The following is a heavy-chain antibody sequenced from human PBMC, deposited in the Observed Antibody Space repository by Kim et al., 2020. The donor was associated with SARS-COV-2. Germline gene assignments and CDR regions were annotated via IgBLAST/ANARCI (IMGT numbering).Heavy chain of an antibody. Sequence: GGSLRLSCAASGFTFNNYYMSWVRQAPGKGLEWVANIKQEGSEKDYVDSVKGRFIISRDNAKNSLYLQMNSLRVEDTAVYYCARGLWTFDYWGQGVLVTV. CDR3: ARGLWTFDY. V-gene: IGHV3-7*01. D-gene: IGHD2-21*01. CDR2: IKQEGSEK. J-gene: IGHJ4*02. CDR1: GFTFNNYY.